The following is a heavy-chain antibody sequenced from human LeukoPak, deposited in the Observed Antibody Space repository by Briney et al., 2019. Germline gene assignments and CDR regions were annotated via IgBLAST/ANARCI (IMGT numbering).Heavy chain of an antibody. Sequence: ASVTVSFMSSVYSFINYGISWVRQPPGQGLEGMGWISVNNGDTNFAQKLQGRVTMTTDTSTSKAYMELRSLRSDDTAVYYCAREGYTSGFPFDIWGQGTMVTVSS. V-gene: IGHV1-18*01. CDR1: VYSFINYG. J-gene: IGHJ3*02. D-gene: IGHD6-19*01. CDR3: AREGYTSGFPFDI. CDR2: ISVNNGDT.